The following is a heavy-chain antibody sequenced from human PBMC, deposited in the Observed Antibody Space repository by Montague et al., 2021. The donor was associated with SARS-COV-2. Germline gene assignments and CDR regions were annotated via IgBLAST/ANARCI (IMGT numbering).Heavy chain of an antibody. Sequence: SETLFLTCAVSRGSFSNYYWTWIRQSPGKGLEWIGEINQGGAPNYTPSLKSRVTISLATSKKQISLKLNSVTVADTAVFFCARGRPVQGSFRHFDSISSGALDIWAQGSLVIVSS. D-gene: IGHD3-9*01. CDR3: ARGRPVQGSFRHFDSISSGALDI. CDR1: RGSFSNYY. CDR2: INQGGAP. J-gene: IGHJ3*02. V-gene: IGHV4-34*01.